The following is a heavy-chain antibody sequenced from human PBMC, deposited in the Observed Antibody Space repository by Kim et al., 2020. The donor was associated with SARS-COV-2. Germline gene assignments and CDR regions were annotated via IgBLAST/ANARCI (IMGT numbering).Heavy chain of an antibody. CDR2: ISWDGGST. D-gene: IGHD6-19*01. V-gene: IGHV3-43*01. Sequence: GGSLRLSCAASGFTFDDYTMHWVRQAPGKGLEWVSLISWDGGSTYYADSVKGRFTISRDNSKNSLYLQMNSLRTEDTALYYCAKSSRAMAVAGTGYFDYWGQGTLVTVSS. J-gene: IGHJ4*02. CDR1: GFTFDDYT. CDR3: AKSSRAMAVAGTGYFDY.